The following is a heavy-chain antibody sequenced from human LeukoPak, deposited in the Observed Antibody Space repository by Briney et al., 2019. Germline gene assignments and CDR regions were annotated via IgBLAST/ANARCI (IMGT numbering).Heavy chain of an antibody. CDR3: ARDPGGSSPYDY. J-gene: IGHJ4*02. D-gene: IGHD1-26*01. V-gene: IGHV4-31*03. Sequence: PSETLSLTCTVSGGSISSGGYYWSWIRQHPGKGLEWIGYIYHSGSTYYNPSLKSRVTISVDTSKNQFSLKLSSVTAADTAVYYCARDPGGSSPYDYWGQGTLVTVSS. CDR2: IYHSGST. CDR1: GGSISSGGYY.